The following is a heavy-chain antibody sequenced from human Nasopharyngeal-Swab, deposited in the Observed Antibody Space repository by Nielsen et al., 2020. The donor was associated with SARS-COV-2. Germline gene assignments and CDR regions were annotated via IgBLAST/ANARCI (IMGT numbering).Heavy chain of an antibody. D-gene: IGHD6-19*01. CDR3: ARRRTQWAPFDL. J-gene: IGHJ4*02. CDR2: IYYGST. V-gene: IGHV4-59*01. Sequence: SETLSLTCTVSGSSFSRDYWSWIRLPPGKRPESIGYIYYGSTSYNPSLQSRVTMSVDTSKNQLSLTLTSVTTDDTAIYYCARRRTQWAPFDLWGQGTLVTVSS. CDR1: GSSFSRDY.